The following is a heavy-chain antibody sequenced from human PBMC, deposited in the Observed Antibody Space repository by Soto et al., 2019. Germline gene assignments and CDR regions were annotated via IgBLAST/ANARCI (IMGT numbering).Heavy chain of an antibody. CDR1: GRSIGSHY. CDR2: IYTRGTT. D-gene: IGHD1-26*01. J-gene: IGHJ6*02. Sequence: SETLSLTCKISGRSIGSHYWSWLRQPAGKALEWIGRIYTRGTTNYNPSLKSRATMLIDTSKNQFSLILSSVTAADTGVYYCAREGASGFGMDVWGQGTTVTVSS. V-gene: IGHV4-4*07. CDR3: AREGASGFGMDV.